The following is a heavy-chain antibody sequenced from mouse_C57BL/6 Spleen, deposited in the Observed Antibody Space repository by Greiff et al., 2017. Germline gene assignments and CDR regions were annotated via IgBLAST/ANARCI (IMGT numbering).Heavy chain of an antibody. CDR1: GYAFTNYL. J-gene: IGHJ3*01. CDR2: INPGSGGT. V-gene: IGHV1-54*01. CDR3: ARSGDEAWFAY. Sequence: QVQLQQSGAELVRPGTSVKVSCKASGYAFTNYLIEWVKQRPGQGLEWIGVINPGSGGTNYNEKFKGKATLTADKSSSTAYMQLSSLTSEDSAVYFCARSGDEAWFAYWGQGTLVTVSA. D-gene: IGHD3-1*01.